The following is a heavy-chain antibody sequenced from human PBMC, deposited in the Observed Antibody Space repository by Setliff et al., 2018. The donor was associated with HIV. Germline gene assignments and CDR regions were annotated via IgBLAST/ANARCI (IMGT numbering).Heavy chain of an antibody. J-gene: IGHJ4*02. D-gene: IGHD3-22*01. CDR3: AREDTTGYYSLSAFDS. CDR1: GGSFTNYF. CDR2: INHSGRT. V-gene: IGHV4-34*01. Sequence: SETLSLTCAVYGGSFTNYFWSWIRQSLGKGLEWIGEINHSGRTKYNPSLKSRVTMSVDTSKNQFSLKLKSVTAADTAVYYCAREDTTGYYSLSAFDSWGQGTLVTVSS.